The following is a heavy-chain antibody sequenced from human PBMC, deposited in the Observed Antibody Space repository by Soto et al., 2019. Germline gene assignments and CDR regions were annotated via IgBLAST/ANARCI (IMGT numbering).Heavy chain of an antibody. D-gene: IGHD2-15*01. V-gene: IGHV4-59*01. J-gene: IGHJ6*02. CDR1: GGSISSYY. CDR3: ARDSWGYYYYGMDV. CDR2: IYYSGST. Sequence: QVQLQESGPGLVKPSETLSLTCTVSGGSISSYYWSWIRQPPGKGLEWIGYIYYSGSTNYNPSLKSRVTISVDTSKNQFSLKLSSVTAADTAVYYCARDSWGYYYYGMDVWGQGTTVTVSS.